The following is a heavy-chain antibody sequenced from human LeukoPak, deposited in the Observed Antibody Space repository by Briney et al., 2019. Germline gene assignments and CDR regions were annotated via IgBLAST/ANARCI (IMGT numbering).Heavy chain of an antibody. D-gene: IGHD4-17*01. CDR3: ARGRPYGDYFDY. V-gene: IGHV4-61*02. CDR1: GGSISNNNYY. Sequence: LETLSLTCTVSGGSISNNNYYWTWIRQPAGKGLEWIGRLNLSGTTNYNSSLESRVTISADTSENQFSLKLSSVTAADTAVYYCARGRPYGDYFDYWGQGALVSVSS. J-gene: IGHJ4*02. CDR2: LNLSGTT.